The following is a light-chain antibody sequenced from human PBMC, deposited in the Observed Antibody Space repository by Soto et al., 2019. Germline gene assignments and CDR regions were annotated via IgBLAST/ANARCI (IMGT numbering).Light chain of an antibody. J-gene: IGKJ4*01. CDR2: DAP. CDR1: QSVSGC. Sequence: EIVLTQSPATLSLSPGERATLSCRASQSVSGCLAWYQQKPGQAPRLLIFDAPNRATGIPARFSGSGSGTDFTLTISSLEPEDFAIYYCQQRCNWPPVTFGGGTKVDIK. CDR3: QQRCNWPPVT. V-gene: IGKV3-11*01.